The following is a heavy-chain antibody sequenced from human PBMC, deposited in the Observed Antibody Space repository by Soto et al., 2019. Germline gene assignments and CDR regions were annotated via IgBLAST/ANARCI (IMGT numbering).Heavy chain of an antibody. J-gene: IGHJ4*02. CDR1: GFTFSSYW. V-gene: IGHV3-74*01. CDR2: INGDGSST. Sequence: EVQLVESGGGLVQPGGSLRLSCAASGFTFSSYWMHWVRQAPEKGLVWVSRINGDGSSTSYADSVKGRFTISRDHAKNTLYLQMNSLRAEDTAVYYCARGRGGRDGYKIDYWGQGTLVTVSS. D-gene: IGHD3-16*01. CDR3: ARGRGGRDGYKIDY.